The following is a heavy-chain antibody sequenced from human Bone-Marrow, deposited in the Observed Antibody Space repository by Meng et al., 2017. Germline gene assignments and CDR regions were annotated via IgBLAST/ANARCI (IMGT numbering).Heavy chain of an antibody. CDR3: ARITTTSAGAHTRAVAVPNWFDP. J-gene: IGHJ5*02. CDR2: IYFSGST. CDR1: GDSISSTPYF. D-gene: IGHD6-19*01. V-gene: IGHV4-39*07. Sequence: GSLRLSCEVSGDSISSTPYFWGWVRQPPGKGLEWIGNIYFSGSTYFNPSLKSRVTISIDTSQNQFSLRLNSVTAADTAVYYCARITTTSAGAHTRAVAVPNWFDPWGQGTLVTVSS.